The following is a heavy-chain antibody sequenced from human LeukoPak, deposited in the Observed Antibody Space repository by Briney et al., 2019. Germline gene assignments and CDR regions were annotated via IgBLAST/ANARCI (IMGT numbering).Heavy chain of an antibody. Sequence: GGSLRLSCAASGFTFSSNGMHWVRQAPGKGLEWVAFIRFDGSNTYYADSVKGRLTISRDTSKNTLYLQMNSLRPEDTAVYYCAKAGGSSWAVLDYWGQGTLVTVSS. CDR3: AKAGGSSWAVLDY. CDR2: IRFDGSNT. CDR1: GFTFSSNG. D-gene: IGHD6-13*01. V-gene: IGHV3-30*02. J-gene: IGHJ4*02.